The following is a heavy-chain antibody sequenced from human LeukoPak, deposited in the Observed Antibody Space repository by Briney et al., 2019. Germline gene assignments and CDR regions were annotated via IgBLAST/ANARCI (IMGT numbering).Heavy chain of an antibody. CDR3: ARVPSDYGVRKNWFDP. CDR1: GYTFTSYG. V-gene: IGHV1-18*01. CDR2: ISAYNGNT. D-gene: IGHD4-17*01. Sequence: ASVKVSRKASGYTFTSYGISWVRQAPGQGLEWMGWISAYNGNTNYAQKLQGRVTMTTDTSTSTAYMELRSLRSDDTAVYYCARVPSDYGVRKNWFDPWGQGTLVTVPS. J-gene: IGHJ5*02.